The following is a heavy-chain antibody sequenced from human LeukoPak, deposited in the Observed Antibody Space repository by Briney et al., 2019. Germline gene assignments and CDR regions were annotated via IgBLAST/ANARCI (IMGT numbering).Heavy chain of an antibody. D-gene: IGHD3-10*01. CDR3: ARYYYGSGSYLDTY. CDR1: GGSFSGYY. V-gene: IGHV4-34*01. Sequence: SETLSLTCAVYGGSFSGYYWSWIRQPPGKGLEWIGEINHSGSTNYNPSLKSRVTISVDTSKNQFSLKLSSVTAADTAVYYCARYYYGSGSYLDTYWGQGTLVTVSS. J-gene: IGHJ4*02. CDR2: INHSGST.